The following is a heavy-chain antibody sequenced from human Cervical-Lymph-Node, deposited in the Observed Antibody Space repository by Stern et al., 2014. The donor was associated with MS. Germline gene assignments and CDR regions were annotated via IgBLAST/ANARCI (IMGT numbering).Heavy chain of an antibody. CDR2: IYYSGST. J-gene: IGHJ4*02. V-gene: IGHV4-59*01. CDR3: ARGSITGTTGFDY. Sequence: QVQLQESGPGLVKPSETLSLTCTVSGGSISSYYWSWIRQPPGKGLEWIGYIYYSGSTNYNPSLKSRVTISVDTSKNQFSLKLSSVTAADTAVYYCARGSITGTTGFDYWGQGTLVTVSS. D-gene: IGHD1-20*01. CDR1: GGSISSYY.